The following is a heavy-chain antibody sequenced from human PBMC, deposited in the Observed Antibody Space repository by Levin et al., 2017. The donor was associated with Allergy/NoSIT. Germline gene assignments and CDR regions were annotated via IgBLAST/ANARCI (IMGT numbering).Heavy chain of an antibody. Sequence: KISCKASGGTFSSYTISWVRQAPGQGLEWMGRIIPILGIANYAQKFQGRVTITADKSTSTAYMELSSLRSEDTAVYYCARVFWSGSYYYYYGMDVWGQGTTVTVSS. CDR1: GGTFSSYT. CDR3: ARVFWSGSYYYYYGMDV. J-gene: IGHJ6*02. V-gene: IGHV1-69*02. D-gene: IGHD3-3*01. CDR2: IIPILGIA.